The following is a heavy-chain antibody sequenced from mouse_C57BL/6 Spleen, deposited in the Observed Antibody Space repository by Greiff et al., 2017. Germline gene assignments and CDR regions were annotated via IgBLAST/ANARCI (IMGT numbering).Heavy chain of an antibody. CDR3: VGGRYYYAMDY. CDR2: ISSGSSTI. Sequence: DVQLVASGGGLVKPGGSLKLSCAASGFTFSDYGMHWVRQAPEKGLEWVAYISSGSSTIYYADTVKGRFTISSDNAKNTLFLQMTSLRSEDTAMYYCVGGRYYYAMDYWGQGTSVTVSS. J-gene: IGHJ4*01. CDR1: GFTFSDYG. V-gene: IGHV5-17*01.